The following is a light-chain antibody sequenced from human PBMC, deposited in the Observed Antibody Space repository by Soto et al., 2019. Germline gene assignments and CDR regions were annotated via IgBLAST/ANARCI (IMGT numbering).Light chain of an antibody. Sequence: DLPMTQSPSTLSASVGDRVTITCRASQSISSWLAWYQQKPGKAPKLLIYKTSNLESGVPSRFSGSGSGTEFSLTISSLQPDDFATYFCQQYMSFSLTFGGGTRVEVK. J-gene: IGKJ4*01. CDR3: QQYMSFSLT. V-gene: IGKV1-5*03. CDR2: KTS. CDR1: QSISSW.